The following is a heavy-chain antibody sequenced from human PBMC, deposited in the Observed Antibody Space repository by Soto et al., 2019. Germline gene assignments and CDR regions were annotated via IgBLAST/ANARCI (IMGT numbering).Heavy chain of an antibody. CDR3: ERGGHCSGGSCERYYYYYGMDV. J-gene: IGHJ6*02. V-gene: IGHV1-69*02. Sequence: QVQLVQSGAEVKKPGSSVKVSCKASGGTFSSYTISWVRQAPGQGLEWMGRIIPILGIANYAQKFQGRVTITADKSTSTAYMELSSLRSEDTAVYYCERGGHCSGGSCERYYYYYGMDVWGQGTTVTVSS. D-gene: IGHD2-15*01. CDR1: GGTFSSYT. CDR2: IIPILGIA.